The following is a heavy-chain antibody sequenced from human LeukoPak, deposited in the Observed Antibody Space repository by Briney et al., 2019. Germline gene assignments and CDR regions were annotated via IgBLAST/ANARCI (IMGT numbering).Heavy chain of an antibody. V-gene: IGHV3-23*01. CDR1: GFTFSSYA. Sequence: EGSLRLSCAASGFTFSSYAMSWVRQAPGKGLEWVSAISGSGGSTYYADSVKGRFTISRDNSKNTLYLQMNSLRAEDTAVYYCAKSARGGYCTNGVCYSYYWGQGTLVTVSS. J-gene: IGHJ4*02. CDR3: AKSARGGYCTNGVCYSYY. D-gene: IGHD2-8*01. CDR2: ISGSGGST.